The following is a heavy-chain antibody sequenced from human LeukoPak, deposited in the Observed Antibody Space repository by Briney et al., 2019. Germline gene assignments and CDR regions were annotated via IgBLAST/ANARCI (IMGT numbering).Heavy chain of an antibody. CDR2: IIPIFGTA. CDR1: GGTFSSYA. CDR3: ARAPPGYCSSTSCSLPHSYYSYYMDV. D-gene: IGHD2-2*01. J-gene: IGHJ6*03. Sequence: ASVKVSCKASGGTFSSYAISWVRQAPGQGLEWMGGIIPIFGTANYAQKFQGRVTITTDESTSTAYMELSSLRSEDTAVYYCARAPPGYCSSTSCSLPHSYYSYYMDVWGKGTTVTVSS. V-gene: IGHV1-69*05.